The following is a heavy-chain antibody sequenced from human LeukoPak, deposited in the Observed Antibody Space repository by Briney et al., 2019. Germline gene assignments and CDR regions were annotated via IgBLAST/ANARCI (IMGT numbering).Heavy chain of an antibody. CDR2: ISGSGGST. V-gene: IGHV3-23*01. J-gene: IGHJ4*02. CDR3: AKESRNNSGYYRVY. Sequence: GGSLRLSCAASGFTFSSYAMSWVRQAPGKGLDWVSGISGSGGSTHYADSVKGRFTISRDNSKNTLYLQMNSLRAEDTAVYYCAKESRNNSGYYRVYWGQGTLVTVSS. D-gene: IGHD6-19*01. CDR1: GFTFSSYA.